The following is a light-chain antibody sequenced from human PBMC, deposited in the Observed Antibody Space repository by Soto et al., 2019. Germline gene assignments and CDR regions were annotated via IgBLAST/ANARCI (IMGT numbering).Light chain of an antibody. CDR1: SSDVGSYNF. J-gene: IGLJ1*01. V-gene: IGLV2-14*02. Sequence: QSVLTQPASVSGSPGQSITISCTGTSSDVGSYNFVSWYQQYPGKVPKLMIYEGTKRPSGVPERFSGSKSGTSASLAVSGLQSEDEADYYCAAWDDSLNGYVFGTRTKVTVL. CDR2: EGT. CDR3: AAWDDSLNGYV.